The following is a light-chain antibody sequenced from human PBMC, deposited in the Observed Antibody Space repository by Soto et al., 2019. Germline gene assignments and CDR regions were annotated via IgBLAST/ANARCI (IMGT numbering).Light chain of an antibody. CDR2: AAS. V-gene: IGKV1-27*01. J-gene: IGKJ1*01. CDR3: QKYNAAPWT. CDR1: QGINDY. Sequence: DIQMTQSPSSLSASVVDRVTVTCRATQGINDYLAWYQQKPGKVPKLLIYAASTLQSGVPSRFSGSGSGTDFTLTINSLQPEDVATYYCQKYNAAPWTFGQGTKVEIK.